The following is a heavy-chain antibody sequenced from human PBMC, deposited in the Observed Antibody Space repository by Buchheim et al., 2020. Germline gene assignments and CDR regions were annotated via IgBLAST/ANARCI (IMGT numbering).Heavy chain of an antibody. V-gene: IGHV4-4*02. D-gene: IGHD5-18*01. CDR2: IYYSRST. J-gene: IGHJ4*02. CDR1: GDSIRSSNW. Sequence: QVQLQESGPGLVKPSGTLSLTCAVSGDSIRSSNWWSWVRQPPGKGLEWIGEIYYSRSTNYNPSLMSRVTISVDNFENQFSLRLSSVTTADTAVYYCARVGYNYAYYFDSCGQGTL. CDR3: ARVGYNYAYYFDS.